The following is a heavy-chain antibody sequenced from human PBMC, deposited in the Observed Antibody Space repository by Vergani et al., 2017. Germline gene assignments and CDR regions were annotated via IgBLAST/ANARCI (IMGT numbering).Heavy chain of an antibody. CDR2: INGDGSTT. Sequence: EVQLVESGGGLVQPGGSLRLSCAASGFTFSSYWMHWVRQAPGKGLVWVSRINGDGSTTNYADSVKGRFTISRDNAKNQFSLKLSSVTAADTAVYYCARRERYSGYDFPYFDYWGQGTLVTVSS. CDR1: GFTFSSYW. V-gene: IGHV3-74*01. CDR3: ARRERYSGYDFPYFDY. J-gene: IGHJ4*02. D-gene: IGHD5-12*01.